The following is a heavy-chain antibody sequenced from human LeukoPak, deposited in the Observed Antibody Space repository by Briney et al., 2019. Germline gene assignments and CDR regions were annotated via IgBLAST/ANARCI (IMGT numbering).Heavy chain of an antibody. Sequence: GEPLKISCATSGYNFPRHWIGWVRQMPGKGLEYVGVIFPDDSDTRYSPSSEGHVTISADTSINTAYLQWRSLQASDTAMYFCASRVGVAGTFDAFDLWGQGTMVTVSS. CDR1: GYNFPRHW. CDR2: IFPDDSDT. D-gene: IGHD2-21*02. V-gene: IGHV5-51*01. CDR3: ASRVGVAGTFDAFDL. J-gene: IGHJ3*01.